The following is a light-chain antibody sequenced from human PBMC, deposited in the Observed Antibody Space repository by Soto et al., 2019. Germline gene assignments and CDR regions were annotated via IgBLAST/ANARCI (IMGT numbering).Light chain of an antibody. Sequence: AGTLSLSPEEKKTISCRASQRITSNLAWYQQRPGQAPRLLIYGASTRATGIPARFSGSGSGTEFTLTISCLQSEDFAVYYCQQYNNWPPITFGQGTRLEIK. CDR2: GAS. J-gene: IGKJ5*01. CDR3: QQYNNWPPIT. CDR1: QRITSN. V-gene: IGKV3-15*01.